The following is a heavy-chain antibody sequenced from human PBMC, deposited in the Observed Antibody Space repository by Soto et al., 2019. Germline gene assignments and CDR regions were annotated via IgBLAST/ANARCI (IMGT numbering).Heavy chain of an antibody. V-gene: IGHV3-15*04. CDR2: LESTESGGAT. CDR1: GIILSDTW. D-gene: IGHD5-12*01. Sequence: EAHLVESGGGLVKAGGSLRLSCAASGIILSDTWMNWFRQAPGKGLEWVGRLESTESGGATDFASTVKGRFTVSRDDSKNTLSLHMTSLQPDDTALYYCVAESHVTPYDFENWGQGALVTVSS. J-gene: IGHJ4*02. CDR3: VAESHVTPYDFEN.